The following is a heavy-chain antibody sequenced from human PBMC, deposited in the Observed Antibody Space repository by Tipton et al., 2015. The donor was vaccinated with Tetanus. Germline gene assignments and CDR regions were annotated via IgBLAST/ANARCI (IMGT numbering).Heavy chain of an antibody. CDR2: ITFDGNTK. Sequence: SLRLSCLASGFPFTRYAMHWVRQAPGKGLEWVAVITFDGNTKYYTESVKGRFTLSRDNSQNTLFLQMNSLKLEDTAIYYCAREDGGPTLDYFDSWGQGTLVTVSS. D-gene: IGHD3-16*01. V-gene: IGHV3-30-3*01. CDR3: AREDGGPTLDYFDS. CDR1: GFPFTRYA. J-gene: IGHJ4*02.